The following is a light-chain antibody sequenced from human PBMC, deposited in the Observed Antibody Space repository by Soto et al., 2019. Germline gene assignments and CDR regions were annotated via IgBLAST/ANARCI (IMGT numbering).Light chain of an antibody. CDR1: QSISGY. CDR3: QQCYITPYT. J-gene: IGKJ2*01. V-gene: IGKV1-39*01. Sequence: DIQMTQSPSSLSASVGDRVTITCRASQSISGYLNWYHQKPGKAPKLLIYYASSLQSGVPSRFSGSGSGTDFTLTISSLQPEDFATYYCQQCYITPYTFGQGTKVEIK. CDR2: YAS.